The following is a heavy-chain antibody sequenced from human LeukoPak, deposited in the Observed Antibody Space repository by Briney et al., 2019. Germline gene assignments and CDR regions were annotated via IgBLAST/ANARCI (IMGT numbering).Heavy chain of an antibody. CDR3: ARGKRGYSSSWYDY. V-gene: IGHV4-59*01. CDR2: VYSSGST. Sequence: SETLSLTCTVSGGSISSYYWSWIRQPPGKGLEWIGYVYSSGSTNYNPSLKSRVTISVDTSKNQFSLKLSSVTAADTAVYYCARGKRGYSSSWYDYWGQGTLVTVSS. D-gene: IGHD6-13*01. CDR1: GGSISSYY. J-gene: IGHJ4*02.